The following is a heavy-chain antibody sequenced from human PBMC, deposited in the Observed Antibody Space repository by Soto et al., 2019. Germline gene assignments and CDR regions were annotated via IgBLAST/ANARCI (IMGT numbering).Heavy chain of an antibody. CDR3: ARGPVSSGSHPYYFDY. J-gene: IGHJ4*02. CDR2: INPSGGST. Sequence: ASVKVSCKASGYTFTSYYMHWVRQAPGQGLEWMGIINPSGGSTSYAQKFQGRVTMTRDTSTSTVYMELSSLRSEDTAVYYCARGPVSSGSHPYYFDYWGQGSLVTVSS. CDR1: GYTFTSYY. D-gene: IGHD3-10*01. V-gene: IGHV1-46*01.